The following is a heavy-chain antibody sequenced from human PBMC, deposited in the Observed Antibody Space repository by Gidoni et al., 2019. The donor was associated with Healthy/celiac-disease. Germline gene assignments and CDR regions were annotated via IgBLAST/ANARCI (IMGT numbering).Heavy chain of an antibody. D-gene: IGHD6-19*01. J-gene: IGHJ4*02. Sequence: EVQLVESGGGVVRPGGSLRLSCAASGFTFDDYGMSWVRQAPGKGLEWVSGINWNGGSTGYADSVKGRFTISRDNAKNSLYLQMNSLRAEDTALYYCARGFPPSQWLGGYYFDYWGQGTLVTVSS. CDR1: GFTFDDYG. V-gene: IGHV3-20*04. CDR2: INWNGGST. CDR3: ARGFPPSQWLGGYYFDY.